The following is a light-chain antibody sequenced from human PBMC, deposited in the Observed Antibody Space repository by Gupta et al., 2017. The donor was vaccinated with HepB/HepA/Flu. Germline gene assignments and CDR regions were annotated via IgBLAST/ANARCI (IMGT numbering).Light chain of an antibody. CDR3: QQYNSYPWT. CDR2: KAS. CDR1: QSISSW. Sequence: DIQMTQSPSTLSPSVGDRVTITCRASQSISSWLAWYQQKPGKAPNLLIYKASSLESGIPSRFSGSGSGTEFTLTISSPQPDDFATYYCQQYNSYPWTFGQGTKVEIK. V-gene: IGKV1-5*03. J-gene: IGKJ1*01.